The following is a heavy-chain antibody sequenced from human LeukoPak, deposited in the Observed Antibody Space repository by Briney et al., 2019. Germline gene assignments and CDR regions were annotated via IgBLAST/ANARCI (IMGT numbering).Heavy chain of an antibody. D-gene: IGHD3-3*01. CDR3: ARLAALRYFDY. V-gene: IGHV3-53*01. J-gene: IGHJ4*02. Sequence: GGSMRLSCVASAFSDKSNYMSWVRQAPGKGLEWVSVSYSGGSTYYEDSVKGRFTVSSDNSKNTLYLQMNSLRAEDTAVYYCARLAALRYFDYWGQGTLVTVSS. CDR1: AFSDKSNY. CDR2: SYSGGST.